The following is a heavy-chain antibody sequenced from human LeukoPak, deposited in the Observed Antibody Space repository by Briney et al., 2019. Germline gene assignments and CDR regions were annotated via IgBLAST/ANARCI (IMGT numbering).Heavy chain of an antibody. CDR2: IYYSGST. CDR1: GGSISSYY. J-gene: IGHJ2*01. V-gene: IGHV4-59*01. CDR3: AREALGTRNWYFDL. D-gene: IGHD7-27*01. Sequence: SETLSLTCTVSGGSISSYYWSWIRQPPGKGLEWIGYIYYSGSTNYNPSLKSRVTISVDTSKNQFSLKLSSVTAADTAVYYCAREALGTRNWYFDLWDRGTLVTLSS.